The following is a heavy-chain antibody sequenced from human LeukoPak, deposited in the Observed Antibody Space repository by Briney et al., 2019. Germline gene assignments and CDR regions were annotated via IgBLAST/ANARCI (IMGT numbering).Heavy chain of an antibody. J-gene: IGHJ4*02. CDR1: GFTVSSNS. CDR3: ARRAGAYSHPYDY. CDR2: IYSDNT. D-gene: IGHD4/OR15-4a*01. V-gene: IGHV3-53*01. Sequence: GGSLRLSCTVSGFTVSSNSMRWVRQAPGEGLEWVSFIYSDNTHYSDSVKGRFTISRDNSKNTLYLQMNSLRAEDTAVYHCARRAGAYSHPYDYWGQGTLVTVSS.